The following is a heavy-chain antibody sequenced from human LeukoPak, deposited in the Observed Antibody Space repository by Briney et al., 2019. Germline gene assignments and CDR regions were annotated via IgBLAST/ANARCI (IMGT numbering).Heavy chain of an antibody. J-gene: IGHJ6*02. CDR3: ARFYDFWSGYSETDYGMDV. CDR1: GYTFTSYD. CDR2: MNPNSGNT. V-gene: IGHV1-8*01. Sequence: EASVKVSCKASGYTFTSYDINWVRQATGQGLEWMGWMNPNSGNTGYAQKFQGRVTMTRNTSISTAYMELSSLRSKDTAVYYCARFYDFWSGYSETDYGMDVWGQGTTVTVSS. D-gene: IGHD3-3*01.